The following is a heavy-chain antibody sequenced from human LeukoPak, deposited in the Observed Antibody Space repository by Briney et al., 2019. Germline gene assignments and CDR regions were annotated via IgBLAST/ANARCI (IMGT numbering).Heavy chain of an antibody. J-gene: IGHJ2*01. CDR2: INPNSGGT. Sequence: ASVKVSCKASGYTFTGYYMHWVRQAPGQGLEWMGWINPNSGGTNYAQKFQGRVTMTRDTSISTAYMELSRLRSDDTAVYYCAREDDYDILTGWGFRPRNWYFDLWGRGTLVTVSS. D-gene: IGHD3-9*01. CDR3: AREDDYDILTGWGFRPRNWYFDL. CDR1: GYTFTGYY. V-gene: IGHV1-2*02.